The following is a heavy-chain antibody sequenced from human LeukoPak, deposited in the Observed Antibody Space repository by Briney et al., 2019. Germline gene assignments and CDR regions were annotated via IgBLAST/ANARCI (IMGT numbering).Heavy chain of an antibody. CDR3: AKGQQLIRGYFDY. V-gene: IGHV3-43*02. CDR1: GFTFDDYA. Sequence: PGGSLRLSCAASGFTFDDYAMHWVRQAPGKGLEWVSLISGNAGTTYYADSVKGRFTISRDNNKTSLYLQMNSLRTEDTALYYCAKGQQLIRGYFDYWGQGTLVTVSS. J-gene: IGHJ4*02. D-gene: IGHD6-13*01. CDR2: ISGNAGTT.